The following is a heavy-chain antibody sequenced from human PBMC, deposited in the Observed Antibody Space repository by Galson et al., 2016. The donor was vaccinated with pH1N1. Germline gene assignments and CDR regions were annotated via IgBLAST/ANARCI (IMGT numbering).Heavy chain of an antibody. V-gene: IGHV1-8*03. CDR3: ARGNPLWGYSGWF. D-gene: IGHD1-26*01. CDR2: LRPNTGQT. Sequence: SVKVSCKVSGYPFSSHDINWVRQAPGQGLEWMGWLRPNTGQTGSAQKFQGRITIAGDTSISTGYMELSSLKFDDTAVYYCARGNPLWGYSGWFWGQGTLVTVAS. J-gene: IGHJ4*02. CDR1: GYPFSSHD.